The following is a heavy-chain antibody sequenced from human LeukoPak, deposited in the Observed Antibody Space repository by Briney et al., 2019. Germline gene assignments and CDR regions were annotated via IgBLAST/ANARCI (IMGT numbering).Heavy chain of an antibody. V-gene: IGHV3-11*04. D-gene: IGHD2-2*01. CDR1: GFTFSDYY. CDR3: ARDYCSSTSCHDAFDT. Sequence: GGSLRLSCAASGFTFSDYYMSWIRQAPGKGLEWVSYISSSGSTIYYADSVKGRFTISRDNAENSLYLQMNSLRAEDTAVYYCARDYCSSTSCHDAFDTWGQGTMVTVSS. J-gene: IGHJ3*02. CDR2: ISSSGSTI.